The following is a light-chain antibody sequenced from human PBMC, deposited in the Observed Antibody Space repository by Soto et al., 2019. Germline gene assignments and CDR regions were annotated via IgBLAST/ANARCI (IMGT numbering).Light chain of an antibody. V-gene: IGKV2-28*01. CDR1: QSLLHSNGYNY. J-gene: IGKJ5*01. CDR3: MHALQSPIT. Sequence: DIVMTQSPLSLPVTPGEPASISCRSSQSLLHSNGYNYLDWYLQKPGQSPHLLMYLSSNRASGVHGRFSGSGSGTDSKLEISRVEAVDVVVYYYMHALQSPITFGQSTRLEI. CDR2: LSS.